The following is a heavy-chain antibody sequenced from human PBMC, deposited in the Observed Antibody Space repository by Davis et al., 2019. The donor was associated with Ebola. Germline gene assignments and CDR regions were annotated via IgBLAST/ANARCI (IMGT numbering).Heavy chain of an antibody. Sequence: AASVKVSCMASVGTFSSYGISWVRQAPGQALERMGGIISFFGTANHAQKFQGRVTITADESTSTAYMELSSLRSEDTAVYYCARETVALVRATWYYYGMDVWGQGTTVTVSS. J-gene: IGHJ6*02. CDR3: ARETVALVRATWYYYGMDV. CDR2: IISFFGTA. CDR1: VGTFSSYG. D-gene: IGHD1-26*01. V-gene: IGHV1-69*13.